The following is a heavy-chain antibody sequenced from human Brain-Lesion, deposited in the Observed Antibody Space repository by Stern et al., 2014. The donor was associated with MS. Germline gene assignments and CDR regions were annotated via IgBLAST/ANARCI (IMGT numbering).Heavy chain of an antibody. CDR1: GYTFSSYD. CDR2: MNPYSGNT. CDR3: ARAVRNQLLSEY. J-gene: IGHJ4*02. D-gene: IGHD2-2*01. V-gene: IGHV1-8*01. Sequence: QVPLLQSGAEVKKPGASVKVSCKASGYTFSSYDITWVRQASGHGLEWMGWMNPYSGNTGYAQKFKGRVSMTSDPSISTVYMELTSLTSDDTAVYFCARAVRNQLLSEYWGQGTLVTVSS.